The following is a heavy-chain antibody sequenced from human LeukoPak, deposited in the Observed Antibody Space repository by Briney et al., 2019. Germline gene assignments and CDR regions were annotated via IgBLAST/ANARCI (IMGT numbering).Heavy chain of an antibody. D-gene: IGHD5-18*01. CDR1: GFSFSSYV. Sequence: PGGSLRLSCAASGFSFSSYVIHWVRQAPSKGLEWVAVISYDGSNKYYADSVKGRFTISRDNSKNTLYLQMNSLRAEDTAVYYCARAPAMVTHYFDYWGQGTLVTVSS. CDR3: ARAPAMVTHYFDY. CDR2: ISYDGSNK. V-gene: IGHV3-30-3*01. J-gene: IGHJ4*02.